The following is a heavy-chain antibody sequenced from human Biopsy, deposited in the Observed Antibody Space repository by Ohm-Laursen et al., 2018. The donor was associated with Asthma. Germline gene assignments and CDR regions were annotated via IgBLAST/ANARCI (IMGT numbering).Heavy chain of an antibody. Sequence: EASVKVSCKTSGYTFNSAGITWVRQAPGQGLEWMGWISVYNGNTKVAQKLQDRVTMITDTSTSTAYMELRSLRSDDMAVYFCARAVDYSHYYGIDVWGQGTTVTVS. CDR2: ISVYNGNT. CDR1: GYTFNSAG. CDR3: ARAVDYSHYYGIDV. V-gene: IGHV1-18*03. J-gene: IGHJ6*02. D-gene: IGHD3-10*01.